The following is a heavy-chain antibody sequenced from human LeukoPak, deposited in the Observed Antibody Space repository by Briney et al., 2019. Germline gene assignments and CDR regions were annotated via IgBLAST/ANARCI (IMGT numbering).Heavy chain of an antibody. D-gene: IGHD1-26*01. Sequence: ASVKVSCKASGYTFTSYDINWVRQATGQGLEWMGWMNPNSGNTGYAQKFQGRVTMTRNTSISTAYMELSSLRSEDTAVYYCVRGGSYYAYTRYFDYWGQGTLVTVSS. CDR3: VRGGSYYAYTRYFDY. CDR2: MNPNSGNT. CDR1: GYTFTSYD. V-gene: IGHV1-8*01. J-gene: IGHJ4*02.